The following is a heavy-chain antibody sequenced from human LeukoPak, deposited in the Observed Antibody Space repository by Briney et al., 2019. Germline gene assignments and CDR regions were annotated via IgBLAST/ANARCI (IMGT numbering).Heavy chain of an antibody. CDR3: ARDLGFSGSYYPFDY. V-gene: IGHV3-7*01. J-gene: IGHJ4*02. CDR1: GFTFSSYW. CDR2: IKQDGSEK. Sequence: PGGSLRLSCAASGFTFSSYWMSWVRQAPGKGLEWVANIKQDGSEKYYVDSVKGRFTISRDNAKNSLYLQMNSLRAEDMAVYYCARDLGFSGSYYPFDYWGQGTLVTVSS. D-gene: IGHD1-26*01.